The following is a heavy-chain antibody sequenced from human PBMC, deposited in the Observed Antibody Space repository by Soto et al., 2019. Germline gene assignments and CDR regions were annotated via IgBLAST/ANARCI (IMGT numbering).Heavy chain of an antibody. CDR1: GFTFSSYA. CDR2: ISYDGSNK. J-gene: IGHJ4*02. Sequence: GGSLRLSCAASGFTFSSYAMHWVRQAPGKGLEWVAVISYDGSNKYYADSVKGRFTISRDNSKSTLYLQMNSLRAEDTAVYYCARALRIQLWLVLDYWGQGTLVTVSS. CDR3: ARALRIQLWLVLDY. V-gene: IGHV3-30-3*01. D-gene: IGHD5-18*01.